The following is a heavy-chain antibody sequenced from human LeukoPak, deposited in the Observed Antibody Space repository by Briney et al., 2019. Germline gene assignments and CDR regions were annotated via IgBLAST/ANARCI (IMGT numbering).Heavy chain of an antibody. CDR3: ARGRYSSSWKY. D-gene: IGHD6-13*01. V-gene: IGHV4-61*05. CDR2: IYYSGST. J-gene: IGHJ4*02. Sequence: PSETLSLTCTVSGGSISSSSYYWGWIRQPPGKGLEWIGYIYYSGSTNYNPSLKSRVTISVDTSKNQFSLKLSSVTAADTAVYYCARGRYSSSWKYWGQGTLVTVSS. CDR1: GGSISSSSYY.